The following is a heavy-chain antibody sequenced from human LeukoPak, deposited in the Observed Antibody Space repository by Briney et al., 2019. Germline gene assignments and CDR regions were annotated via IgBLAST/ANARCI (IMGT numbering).Heavy chain of an antibody. CDR3: AREVVGATGLGNY. Sequence: PGGSLRLSCAASGFTFSSYWMSWVRQAPGKGREWVANIKQDGSEKYYVDFVKGRLTISRDNAKNSLYLQMNSLRAEDTAVYYCAREVVGATGLGNYWGQGTLVTVSS. J-gene: IGHJ4*02. D-gene: IGHD1-26*01. CDR2: IKQDGSEK. V-gene: IGHV3-7*01. CDR1: GFTFSSYW.